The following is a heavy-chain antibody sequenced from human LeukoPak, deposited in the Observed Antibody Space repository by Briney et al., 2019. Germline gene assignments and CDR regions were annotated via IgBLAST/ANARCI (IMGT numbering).Heavy chain of an antibody. CDR3: TGHHQAYSRTY. Sequence: HPGGSLRLSCAASGFTFSSYDMTWVRQAPGKGLVWVSRISTDASSTTYADSVKGRFTISRDNAKGTLYLQMSSLRAEDTAVYYCTGHHQAYSRTYWGQGTLVTVSS. CDR2: ISTDASST. J-gene: IGHJ4*02. CDR1: GFTFSSYD. D-gene: IGHD4-11*01. V-gene: IGHV3-74*01.